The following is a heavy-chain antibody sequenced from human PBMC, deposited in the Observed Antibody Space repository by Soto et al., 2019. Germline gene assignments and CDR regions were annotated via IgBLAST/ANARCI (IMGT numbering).Heavy chain of an antibody. CDR1: GYTFTSYV. CDR2: INVGNDNT. J-gene: IGHJ6*02. V-gene: IGHV1-3*01. CDR3: ARGFYDSSGLYGMDV. D-gene: IGHD3-22*01. Sequence: QVQLVQSGAEVKKPGASVKVSCKASGYTFTSYVMYWVRQAPGQRPEWMGWINVGNDNTQYSQKFQGRVTITRHTSASTAYMELSSLRYEVTAVYYCARGFYDSSGLYGMDVWGQGTTVTVSS.